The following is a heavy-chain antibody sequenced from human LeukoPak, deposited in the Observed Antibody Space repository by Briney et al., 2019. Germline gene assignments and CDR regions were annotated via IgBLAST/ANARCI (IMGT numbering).Heavy chain of an antibody. D-gene: IGHD5-24*01. CDR3: ARDRNYGYNYIFADYGAFDI. Sequence: PGGSLRLSCAASGFTFSSYGMHWVRQAPGKGLEWVAVIWYDGSNKYYADSVKGRFTISRDNSKTTLYLQMNSLRAEDTAVYYCARDRNYGYNYIFADYGAFDIWGQGTMVTVSS. CDR2: IWYDGSNK. J-gene: IGHJ3*02. CDR1: GFTFSSYG. V-gene: IGHV3-33*01.